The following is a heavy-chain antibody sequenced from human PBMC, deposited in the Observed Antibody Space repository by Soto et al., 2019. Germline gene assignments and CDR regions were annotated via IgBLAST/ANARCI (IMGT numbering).Heavy chain of an antibody. Sequence: EVQLVESGGGLAQPGGSLRLSCAASGFKFSSWSMNWVRQAPGKGLEWVSYISSSSSTIYYADSVKGRFTISRDNAKESLYRKMNSLRGEARAFYYCGRDVGFSRGIYFCSFASGGRGPLVPVPS. CDR2: ISSSSSTI. CDR3: GRDVGFSRGIYFCSFAS. J-gene: IGHJ2*01. V-gene: IGHV3-48*01. D-gene: IGHD3-16*01. CDR1: GFKFSSWS.